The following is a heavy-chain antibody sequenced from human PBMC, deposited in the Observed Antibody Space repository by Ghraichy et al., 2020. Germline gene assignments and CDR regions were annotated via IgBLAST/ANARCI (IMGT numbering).Heavy chain of an antibody. J-gene: IGHJ4*02. CDR3: ARVGYCSSTSCYDFDY. D-gene: IGHD2-2*01. V-gene: IGHV3-23*01. Sequence: GGSLRLSCAASGFSFSSYAMSWVRQAPGKGLEWVSAISGSGGSTYYADSVKGRFTISRDNSKNTLSLQMNSLRAEDTAVYYCARVGYCSSTSCYDFDYWGQGTLVTVSS. CDR1: GFSFSSYA. CDR2: ISGSGGST.